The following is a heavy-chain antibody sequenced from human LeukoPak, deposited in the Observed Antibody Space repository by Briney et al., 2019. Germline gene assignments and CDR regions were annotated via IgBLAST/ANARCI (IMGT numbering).Heavy chain of an antibody. D-gene: IGHD2-8*01. CDR2: IYYSGNT. Sequence: GSLRLSCAAAGFIFKNYWMGWVRQAPGKGLEWIGTIYYSGNTDYNPSLKSRVTVSVDTSRNQVSLNLKSVTAADSAVYFCARGYTNDVNQEVWLDPWGQGTLVTVSS. J-gene: IGHJ5*02. CDR3: ARGYTNDVNQEVWLDP. CDR1: GFIFKNYW. V-gene: IGHV4-4*01.